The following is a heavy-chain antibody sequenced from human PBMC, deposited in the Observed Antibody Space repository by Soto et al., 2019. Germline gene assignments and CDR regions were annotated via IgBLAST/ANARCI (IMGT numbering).Heavy chain of an antibody. CDR3: ARRYSSKGWFDP. Sequence: ASVKFSCKASGYTFTSYGISWVRQAPGQGLEWMGWISAYNGNTNYAQKLQGRVTMTTDTSTSTAYMELRSLRSDDTAVYYCARRYSSKGWFDPWGQGTLVTVSS. CDR1: GYTFTSYG. D-gene: IGHD6-13*01. V-gene: IGHV1-18*01. CDR2: ISAYNGNT. J-gene: IGHJ5*02.